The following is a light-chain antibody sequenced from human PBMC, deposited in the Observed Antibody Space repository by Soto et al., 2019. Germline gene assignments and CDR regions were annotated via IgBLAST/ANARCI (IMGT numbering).Light chain of an antibody. J-gene: IGKJ1*01. V-gene: IGKV3-20*01. Sequence: EIVVTQSPGTLSLSPGERATLSCRTSQNLYNNLLAWHQQKPGQAPRLLIYGASSRATGIPDRFSGSGSGTDFTLIISRLEPEDSAVYYCQQYAGSPSTFGQGTKVEI. CDR3: QQYAGSPST. CDR2: GAS. CDR1: QNLYNNL.